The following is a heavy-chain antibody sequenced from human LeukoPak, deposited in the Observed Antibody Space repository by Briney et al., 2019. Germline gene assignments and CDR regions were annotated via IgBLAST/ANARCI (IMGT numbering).Heavy chain of an antibody. V-gene: IGHV4-34*01. CDR2: INHSGST. CDR1: GGSFSGYY. D-gene: IGHD6-25*01. J-gene: IGHJ4*02. CDR3: ARGSPLRGGSRVGKYFDY. Sequence: SETLSLTCAVYGGSFSGYYWSWIRQPPGKGLEWIGEINHSGSTNYNPSLKSRVTISVDTSKNQFSLKLSSVTAADTAVYYCARGSPLRGGSRVGKYFDYWGQGTLVTVSS.